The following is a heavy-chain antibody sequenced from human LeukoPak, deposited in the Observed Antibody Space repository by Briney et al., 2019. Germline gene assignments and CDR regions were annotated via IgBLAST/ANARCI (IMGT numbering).Heavy chain of an antibody. V-gene: IGHV3-30-3*01. J-gene: IGHJ5*02. CDR3: ARGGFEQLAH. D-gene: IGHD6-13*01. CDR2: ISYDGSNK. Sequence: GGSLRLSCAASGFTFSSYAMHWVRQAPGKGLEWVAVISYDGSNKYYADSVKGRFTISRDNSKNTLYLQMNSLRAEDTAVCYCARGGFEQLAHWGQGTLVTVSS. CDR1: GFTFSSYA.